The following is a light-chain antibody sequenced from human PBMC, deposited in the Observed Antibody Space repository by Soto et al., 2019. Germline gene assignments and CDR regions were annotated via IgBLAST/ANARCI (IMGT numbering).Light chain of an antibody. CDR1: QGINNY. V-gene: IGKV1-39*01. CDR3: QESYSVRT. Sequence: SQMTQSPSSLSASVGDRVTISCRTSQGINNYLNWYQQKPGEAPRLLIYSVSTLQSGVPSRFSGSGSGTNCTFTLSSLQPEESATYYCQESYSVRTFGQGTKVDIK. J-gene: IGKJ1*01. CDR2: SVS.